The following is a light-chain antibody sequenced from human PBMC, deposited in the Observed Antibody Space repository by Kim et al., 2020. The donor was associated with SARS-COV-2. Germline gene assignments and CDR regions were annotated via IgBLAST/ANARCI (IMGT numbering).Light chain of an antibody. Sequence: SLSASLGDRVTITCQASQEISNYLNWYQQKPGKAPKLLIYDASKLETGVPSRFSGSGSGTDFTFTLSSLQPDDIATYYCQQFNTVPLTFGGGTKVDIK. CDR1: QEISNY. CDR3: QQFNTVPLT. J-gene: IGKJ4*01. V-gene: IGKV1-33*01. CDR2: DAS.